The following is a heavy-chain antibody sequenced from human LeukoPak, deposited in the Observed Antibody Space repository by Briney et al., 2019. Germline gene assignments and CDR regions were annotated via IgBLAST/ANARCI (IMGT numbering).Heavy chain of an antibody. J-gene: IGHJ3*02. V-gene: IGHV4-39*01. CDR1: GGSISSSSYY. D-gene: IGHD3-3*01. Sequence: SETLSLTCTVSGGSISSSSYYWGWIRQPPGKGLEWIGSIYYSGSTYYNPSLKSRVTISVDTSKNQFSLKLSSVTAADTAVYYCARPKITIFGVVEAAFDIWGQGTMVTVSS. CDR3: ARPKITIFGVVEAAFDI. CDR2: IYYSGST.